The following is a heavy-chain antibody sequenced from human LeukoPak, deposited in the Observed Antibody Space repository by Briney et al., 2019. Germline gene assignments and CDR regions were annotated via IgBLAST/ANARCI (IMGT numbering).Heavy chain of an antibody. Sequence: SVKVSCKASGGTFSSYAISWVRQAPGQGLEWMGGIIPIFGTANYAQKFQGRVTITTDESTSTAYMELSSLRSEDTAVYYCARTGQYYYDSSGYYNDYWGQGTLVTVSS. V-gene: IGHV1-69*05. CDR2: IIPIFGTA. J-gene: IGHJ4*02. CDR3: ARTGQYYYDSSGYYNDY. D-gene: IGHD3-22*01. CDR1: GGTFSSYA.